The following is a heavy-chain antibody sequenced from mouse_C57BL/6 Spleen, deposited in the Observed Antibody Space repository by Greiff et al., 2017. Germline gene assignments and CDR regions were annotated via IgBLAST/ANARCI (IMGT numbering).Heavy chain of an antibody. Sequence: VQGVESGAELVRPGASVTLSCKASGYTFTDYEMHWVKQTPVHGLEWIGAIDPETGGTAYNQKFKGKAILTADKSSSTAYMELRSLTSEDSAVYYCTREWDVGFAYWGQGTLVTVSA. D-gene: IGHD4-1*01. V-gene: IGHV1-15*01. J-gene: IGHJ3*01. CDR3: TREWDVGFAY. CDR1: GYTFTDYE. CDR2: IDPETGGT.